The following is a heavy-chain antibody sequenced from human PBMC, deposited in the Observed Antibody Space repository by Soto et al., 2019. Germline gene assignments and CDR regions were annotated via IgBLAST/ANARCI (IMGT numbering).Heavy chain of an antibody. D-gene: IGHD6-19*01. CDR2: IYHSGRT. J-gene: IGHJ4*02. CDR3: ARHIAVSGTRGFDF. Sequence: QVQLQESGPGLMKPSGTLFLTCAVSGGSISTNWWSWVRQPPGKGLEWIGEIYHSGRTNYNPSLMNRATVSMDKSQNLLSLNLNSVTAADTAVYYCARHIAVSGTRGFDFWGQGTLVTVSS. CDR1: GGSISTNW. V-gene: IGHV4-4*02.